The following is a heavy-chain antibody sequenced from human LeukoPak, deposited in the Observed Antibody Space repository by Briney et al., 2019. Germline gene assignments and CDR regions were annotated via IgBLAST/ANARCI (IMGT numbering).Heavy chain of an antibody. CDR3: ARDVEMASPGAFDI. CDR1: GGSFSGYY. J-gene: IGHJ3*02. Sequence: SETLSLTCAVYGGSFSGYYWSWIRQPPGKGLEWIGSIYYSGSTYYNPSLKSRVTISVDTSKNQFSLKLSSVTAADTAVYYCARDVEMASPGAFDIWGQGTMVTVSS. V-gene: IGHV4-34*01. CDR2: IYYSGST. D-gene: IGHD5-24*01.